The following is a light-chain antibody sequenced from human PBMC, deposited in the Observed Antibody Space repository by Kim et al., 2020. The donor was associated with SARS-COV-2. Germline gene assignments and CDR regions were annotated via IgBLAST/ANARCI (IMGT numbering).Light chain of an antibody. CDR1: SSNFGSNI. CDR2: SKN. J-gene: IGLJ1*01. V-gene: IGLV1-44*01. Sequence: GQWVTISCSGSSSNFGSNIVNWYQQLPLTAPKLLLYSKNQRPPGGPDRCSDAESGASTSLAISGLQSEDEADYYYSTCDDSLNGHVFGTGTKVTVL. CDR3: STCDDSLNGHV.